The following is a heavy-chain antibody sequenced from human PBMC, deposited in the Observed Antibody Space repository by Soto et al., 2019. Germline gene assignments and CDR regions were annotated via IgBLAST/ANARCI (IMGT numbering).Heavy chain of an antibody. V-gene: IGHV3-23*01. CDR3: AKSTVTTSYFYGLDV. J-gene: IGHJ6*02. CDR1: GFTFSNFA. CDR2: ITGSGSSA. D-gene: IGHD1-1*01. Sequence: VQLLESGGDLVQPGGSLRLSCAASGFTFSNFAMNWVRQAPGKGLEWVSAITGSGSSAYFADAVKGRFTISRDNSQNTLYLQMNSLRVEDSGVYFCAKSTVTTSYFYGLDVRGQGTTVIVSS.